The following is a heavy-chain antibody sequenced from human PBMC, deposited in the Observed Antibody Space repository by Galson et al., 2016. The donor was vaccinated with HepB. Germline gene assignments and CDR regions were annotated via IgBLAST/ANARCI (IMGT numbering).Heavy chain of an antibody. CDR1: GFTVSNNY. CDR2: TYIDEIT. D-gene: IGHD4-17*01. V-gene: IGHV3-53*01. Sequence: SLRLSCAPSGFTVSNNYLSWVRQAPGKGLEWVSNTYIDEITYYADSVKGRFIVSIDNSKNTLYLQMNSLKAEDTAVYYCARRNGEGGWFDPWGQGTLVTVSS. J-gene: IGHJ5*02. CDR3: ARRNGEGGWFDP.